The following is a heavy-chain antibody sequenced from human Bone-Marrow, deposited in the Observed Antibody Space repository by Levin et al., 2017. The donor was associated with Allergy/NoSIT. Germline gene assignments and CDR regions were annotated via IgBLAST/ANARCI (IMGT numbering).Heavy chain of an antibody. CDR1: GGSISSGGYY. D-gene: IGHD3-3*01. CDR3: ARSAPCITIFGVVIRVCWFDP. V-gene: IGHV4-31*03. J-gene: IGHJ5*02. Sequence: SETLSLTCTVSGGSISSGGYYWSWIRQHPGKGLEWIGYIYYSGSTYYNPSLKSRVTISVDTSKNQFSLKLSSVTAADTAVYYCARSAPCITIFGVVIRVCWFDPWGQGTLVTVSS. CDR2: IYYSGST.